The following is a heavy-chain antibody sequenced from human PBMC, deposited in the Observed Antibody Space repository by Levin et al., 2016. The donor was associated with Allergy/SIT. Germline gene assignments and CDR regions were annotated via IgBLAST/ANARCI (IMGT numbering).Heavy chain of an antibody. CDR1: GGTFSSYA. Sequence: SVKVSCKASGGTFSSYAISWVRQAPGQGLEWMGRIIPILGIANYAQKFQGRVTITADKSTSTAYMELSSLRSEDTAVYYCARDPPPRGSSWYPWYYYGMDVWGQGTTVTVSS. J-gene: IGHJ6*02. V-gene: IGHV1-69*04. D-gene: IGHD6-13*01. CDR2: IIPILGIA. CDR3: ARDPPPRGSSWYPWYYYGMDV.